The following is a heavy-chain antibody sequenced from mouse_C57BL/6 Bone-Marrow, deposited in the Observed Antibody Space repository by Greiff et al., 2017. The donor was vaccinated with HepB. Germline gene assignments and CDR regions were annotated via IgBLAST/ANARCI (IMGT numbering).Heavy chain of an antibody. Sequence: QVLLQQPGAELVKPGASVKLSCKASGYTFTSYWMHWVKQRPGQGLEWIGMIHPNSGSTNYNEKFKSKATLTVDKSSSTAYMQLSSLTSEDSAVYYCARKGNYYGSPWYFDVWGTGTTVTVSS. J-gene: IGHJ1*03. CDR1: GYTFTSYW. V-gene: IGHV1-64*01. CDR2: IHPNSGST. D-gene: IGHD1-1*01. CDR3: ARKGNYYGSPWYFDV.